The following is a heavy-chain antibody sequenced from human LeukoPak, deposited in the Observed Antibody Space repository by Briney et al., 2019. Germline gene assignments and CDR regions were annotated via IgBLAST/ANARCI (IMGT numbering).Heavy chain of an antibody. CDR3: ARDSVLGYSSGWYRLEYFDY. CDR1: GFSFSDYS. CDR2: LSSSRSYI. Sequence: PGGSLRLSCAASGFSFSDYSMIWVRQAPGKGLEWVSSLSSSRSYIYYADSVKGRFTISRDNAKNSLYLEMNSLRAGDTAVYYCARDSVLGYSSGWYRLEYFDYWGQGTLVTVSS. V-gene: IGHV3-21*01. J-gene: IGHJ4*02. D-gene: IGHD6-19*01.